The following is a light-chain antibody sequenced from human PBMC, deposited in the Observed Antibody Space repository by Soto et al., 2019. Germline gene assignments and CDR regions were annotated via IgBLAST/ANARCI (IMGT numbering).Light chain of an antibody. V-gene: IGLV4-60*03. CDR2: LEGSGSY. CDR1: SGHSSYI. J-gene: IGLJ3*02. CDR3: ETWDSSTSV. Sequence: QPVLTQSSSASASLGSSVKLTCTLSSGHSSYIIAWHQQQPGKAPRYLMKLEGSGSYNKGSGVPDRLSGSSSGADRYLTISNLQSEDEADYYCETWDSSTSVFGGGTKVTVL.